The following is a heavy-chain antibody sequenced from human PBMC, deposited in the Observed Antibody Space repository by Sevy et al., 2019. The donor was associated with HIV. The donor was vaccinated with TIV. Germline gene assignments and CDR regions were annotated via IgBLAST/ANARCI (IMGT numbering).Heavy chain of an antibody. CDR2: INPNSGGT. V-gene: IGHV1-2*04. CDR1: GYTFTGYY. Sequence: ASVKVSCKASGYTFTGYYMHWVRLAPGQGLEWMGWINPNSGGTNYAQKFQGWVTMTRDTSISTAYMELSRLRSDDTVVYYCARGDSIAESAFDFWGQGTMVTVSS. CDR3: ARGDSIAESAFDF. J-gene: IGHJ3*01. D-gene: IGHD4-4*01.